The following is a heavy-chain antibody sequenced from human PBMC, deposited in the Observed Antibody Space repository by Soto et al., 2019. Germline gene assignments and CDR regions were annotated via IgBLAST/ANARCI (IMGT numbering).Heavy chain of an antibody. J-gene: IGHJ4*02. Sequence: PGGSLRLSCAASGFTFSSYGMHWVRQAPGKGLEWVAVISYDGSNKYYADSVKGRFTIPRDNSKNTLYLQMNSLRAEDTAVYYCAKDYYYDSSGYPGYFDYWGQGTLVTVSS. D-gene: IGHD3-22*01. CDR2: ISYDGSNK. V-gene: IGHV3-30*18. CDR1: GFTFSSYG. CDR3: AKDYYYDSSGYPGYFDY.